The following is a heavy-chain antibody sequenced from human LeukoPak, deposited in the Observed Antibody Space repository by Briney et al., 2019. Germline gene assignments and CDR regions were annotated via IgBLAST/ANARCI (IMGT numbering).Heavy chain of an antibody. J-gene: IGHJ3*02. CDR3: ASESPAMVRGSSNAFDI. Sequence: PSETLSLTCAVSGASVSGSNYYWGWIRQPPGKGLEWIGNIYSSGSTYYNPSLKSRVTISVDTSKNQFSLKLSSVTAADTAVYYCASESPAMVRGSSNAFDIWGQGTMVTVSS. CDR2: IYSSGST. D-gene: IGHD3-10*01. V-gene: IGHV4-39*01. CDR1: GASVSGSNYY.